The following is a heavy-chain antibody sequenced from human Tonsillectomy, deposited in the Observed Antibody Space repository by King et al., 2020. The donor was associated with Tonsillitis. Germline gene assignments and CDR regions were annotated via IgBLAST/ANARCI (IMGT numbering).Heavy chain of an antibody. D-gene: IGHD2-15*01. Sequence: QLVQSGGDLAQRGGSLRLSCAASGFTFDNHAMHWVRQVPGKGLEWVAGISWNSDNIVYGDSVKGRFAISRDNAGNSLFLQMDSLTPDDTGLYYWARSLSAGWYEGGNNWFDPWGQGTLVTVSS. CDR1: GFTFDNHA. V-gene: IGHV3-9*01. J-gene: IGHJ5*02. CDR2: ISWNSDNI. CDR3: ARSLSAGWYEGGNNWFDP.